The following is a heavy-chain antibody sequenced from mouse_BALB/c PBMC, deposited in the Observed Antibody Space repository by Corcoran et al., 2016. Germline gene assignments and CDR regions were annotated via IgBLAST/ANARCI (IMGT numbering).Heavy chain of an antibody. CDR1: GFTFTDYH. CDR2: IYPNNGGT. V-gene: IGHV1-18*01. CDR3: ARKYGNYVSYAMDY. D-gene: IGHD2-1*01. J-gene: IGHJ4*01. Sequence: EVLLQQSGPELVKPGAAGKIACKASGFTFTDYHMDWVKQSHGKSLEWIGDIYPNNGGTIYNRKFRGKATLTIDKSSSTAYMELRSLTSEDTAVYYCARKYGNYVSYAMDYWGQGTSVTVSS.